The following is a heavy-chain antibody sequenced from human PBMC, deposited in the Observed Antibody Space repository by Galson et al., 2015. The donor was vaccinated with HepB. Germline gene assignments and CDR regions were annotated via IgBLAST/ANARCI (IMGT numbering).Heavy chain of an antibody. J-gene: IGHJ6*03. CDR1: GGSFSGYY. CDR3: ARGLVTPRRYYYYYMDV. D-gene: IGHD4-11*01. Sequence: LSLTCAVYGGSFSGYYWSWIRQPPGKGLEWIGEINHSGSTNYNPSLKSRVTISVDTSKNQFSLKLSSVTAADTAVYYCARGLVTPRRYYYYYMDVWGKGTTVTVSS. CDR2: INHSGST. V-gene: IGHV4-34*01.